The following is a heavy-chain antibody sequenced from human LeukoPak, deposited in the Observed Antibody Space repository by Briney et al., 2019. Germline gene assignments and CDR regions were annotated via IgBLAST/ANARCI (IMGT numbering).Heavy chain of an antibody. CDR2: INVSGST. CDR3: AREVPRGYNFDY. Sequence: GASVKVSCKASGYTFTGYYIHWVRQAPGQGLEWMGIINVSGSTIYAQKLQGRVSMTRDTSTSTVYMELSSLRSEDTAVYYCAREVPRGYNFDYWGQGTLVTVSS. V-gene: IGHV1-46*04. CDR1: GYTFTGYY. D-gene: IGHD5-18*01. J-gene: IGHJ4*02.